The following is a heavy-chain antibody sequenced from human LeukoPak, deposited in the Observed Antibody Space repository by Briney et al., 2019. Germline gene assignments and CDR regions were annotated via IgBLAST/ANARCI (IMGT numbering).Heavy chain of an antibody. D-gene: IGHD2-21*02. CDR2: INHSGST. CDR1: GGSFNAYY. V-gene: IGHV4-34*01. J-gene: IGHJ4*02. CDR3: ARGFGRLVVTALPRSHYFDS. Sequence: PSETLSLTCAVYGGSFNAYYWSWVRQPPGKGLEWIGEINHSGSTNFNPSLKSRVTLSVDASKNQFSLKLNSVAATDTAMYFCARGFGRLVVTALPRSHYFDSWGQGTPVTVSS.